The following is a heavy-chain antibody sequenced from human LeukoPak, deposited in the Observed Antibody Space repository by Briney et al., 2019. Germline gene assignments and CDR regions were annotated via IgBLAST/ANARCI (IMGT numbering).Heavy chain of an antibody. J-gene: IGHJ4*02. V-gene: IGHV3-48*03. D-gene: IGHD6-13*01. CDR1: GFTFSSFE. Sequence: GGSLRLSCAASGFTFSSFEMNWVRLAPGKGLEWVSYIGPSGTARYYADSVRGRFIISRDNAMKSLYLQMNSLRAEDTAVYYCTRDGHSSTWYANFDYWGQGILVTVSS. CDR3: TRDGHSSTWYANFDY. CDR2: IGPSGTAR.